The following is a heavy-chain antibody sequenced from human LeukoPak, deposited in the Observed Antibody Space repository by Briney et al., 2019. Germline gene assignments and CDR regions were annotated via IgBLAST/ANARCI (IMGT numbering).Heavy chain of an antibody. CDR1: GYTFTGYY. D-gene: IGHD3-10*01. Sequence: ASVNVSCKASGYTFTGYYMHWVRQAPGQGFEWMGWINPNSGGTNYAQKFQGWVTMTRDTSISTAYMELSRLRSDDTAVYYCAREAGGSGSYHYYYGMDVWGQGTTVTVSS. V-gene: IGHV1-2*04. CDR3: AREAGGSGSYHYYYGMDV. J-gene: IGHJ6*02. CDR2: INPNSGGT.